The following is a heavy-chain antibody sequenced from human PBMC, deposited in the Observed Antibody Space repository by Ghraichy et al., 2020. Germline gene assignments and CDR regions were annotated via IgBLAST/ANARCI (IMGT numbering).Heavy chain of an antibody. V-gene: IGHV3-23*01. Sequence: LSLTCAASGFTFSSYAMSWVRQAPGKGLEWVSAISGSGGSTYYADSVKGRFTISRDNSKNTLYLQMNSLRAEDTAVYYCAKDRYCSGGSCYGEGYWGQGTLVTVSS. CDR2: ISGSGGST. J-gene: IGHJ4*02. CDR1: GFTFSSYA. CDR3: AKDRYCSGGSCYGEGY. D-gene: IGHD2-15*01.